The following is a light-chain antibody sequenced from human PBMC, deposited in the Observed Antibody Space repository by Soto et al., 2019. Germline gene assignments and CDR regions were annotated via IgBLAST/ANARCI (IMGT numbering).Light chain of an antibody. CDR3: SSYATSGTNVI. J-gene: IGLJ2*01. CDR2: EVA. CDR1: NSDVGAYPY. Sequence: QSALTQPASVSGSPGQSITISCTGTNSDVGAYPYVSWYQQHPGNAPKLLIYEVADRPSGVSDRFSGSKSGNTASLTISALQAEDEAVYDCSSYATSGTNVIFGGGTKLTVL. V-gene: IGLV2-14*03.